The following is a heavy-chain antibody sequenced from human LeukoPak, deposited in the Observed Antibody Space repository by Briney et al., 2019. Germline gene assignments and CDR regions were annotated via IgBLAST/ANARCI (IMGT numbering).Heavy chain of an antibody. D-gene: IGHD3-22*01. J-gene: IGHJ4*02. CDR3: ARANYYDSSRPIDY. Sequence: ASVKVSCKASGYTFTTYAMNWVRQAPGQGLEWMGWISAYNGNTNYAQKLQGRVTMTTDTSTSTAYMELRSLRSDDTAVYYCARANYYDSSRPIDYWGQGTLVTVSS. CDR2: ISAYNGNT. CDR1: GYTFTTYA. V-gene: IGHV1-18*01.